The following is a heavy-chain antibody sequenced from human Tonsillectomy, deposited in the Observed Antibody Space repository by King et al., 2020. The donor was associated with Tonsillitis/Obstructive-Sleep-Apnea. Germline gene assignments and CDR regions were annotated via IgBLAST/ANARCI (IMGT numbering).Heavy chain of an antibody. Sequence: QLQESGPGLVKPSETLSLTCTVSGHSIRSSTYYWDCIRQPPGKGLEWIATVYYTGSTYYNPSLKSRVTISVDTSKNQFSLKLTSVTAADTAVYYCARHVRDGYGTNFDYWGQGTLVTVSS. CDR2: VYYTGST. CDR1: GHSIRSSTYY. D-gene: IGHD5-24*01. J-gene: IGHJ4*02. CDR3: ARHVRDGYGTNFDY. V-gene: IGHV4-39*01.